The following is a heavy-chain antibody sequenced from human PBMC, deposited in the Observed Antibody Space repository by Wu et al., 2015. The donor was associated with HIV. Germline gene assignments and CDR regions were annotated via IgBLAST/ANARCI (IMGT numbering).Heavy chain of an antibody. V-gene: IGHV1-2*02. CDR2: INPRTGDT. Sequence: QVQLVQFGADVEKPGASVRVSCKASGYDFINYYIHWVRQAPGQGLEWMGCINPRTGDTKYAQRFQDKVSMTRDTSITTAYMEMSGLRSDDTAVYYXARDYYDVLTTYSSLLLCTYWGQGTLVTVSS. J-gene: IGHJ4*02. CDR3: ARDYYDVLTTYSSLLLCTY. CDR1: GYDFINYY. D-gene: IGHD3-9*01.